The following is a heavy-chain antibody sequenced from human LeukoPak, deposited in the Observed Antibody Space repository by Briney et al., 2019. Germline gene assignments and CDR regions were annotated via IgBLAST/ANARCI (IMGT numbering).Heavy chain of an antibody. V-gene: IGHV3-23*01. CDR2: ISGSGGST. CDR3: ATLHSYYDFWSGSHVDY. CDR1: GFTFSSYA. D-gene: IGHD3-3*01. J-gene: IGHJ4*02. Sequence: PGGSLRLSCATSGFTFSSYAMSWVRQAPGKGLEWVSAISGSGGSTYYADSVKGRFTISRDNSKNTLYLQMNSLRAEDTAVYYCATLHSYYDFWSGSHVDYWGQGTLVTVSS.